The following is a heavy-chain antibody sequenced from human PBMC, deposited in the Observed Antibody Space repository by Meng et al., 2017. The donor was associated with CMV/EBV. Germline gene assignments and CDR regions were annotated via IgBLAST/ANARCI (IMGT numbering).Heavy chain of an antibody. V-gene: IGHV3-30*02. CDR2: IWYDGSNK. Sequence: GESLKISCAASGFTFSSYGMHWVRQAPGKGLEWEAVIWYDGSNKYYADSVKGRFTISRDNSKNTLYLQMNSLRAEDTAVYYCAKDSYPGGGSGPRWFDYWGQGTLVTVSS. J-gene: IGHJ4*02. CDR1: GFTFSSYG. D-gene: IGHD3-3*01. CDR3: AKDSYPGGGSGPRWFDY.